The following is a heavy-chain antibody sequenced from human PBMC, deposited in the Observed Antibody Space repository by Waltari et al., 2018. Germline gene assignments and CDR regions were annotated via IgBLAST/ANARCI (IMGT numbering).Heavy chain of an antibody. Sequence: QVHLVQSGAEVKTPGASVKVSCKASGYTVTSNSFTWVRQAPGQGLEWMGWINAYNGNTNYAQKFQGRFTMTIDTSTTTAYMELRSLRSDDTAVYYCVRDGSGASFTFNYWGHGTLVTVSS. V-gene: IGHV1-18*01. D-gene: IGHD1-26*01. CDR1: GYTVTSNS. J-gene: IGHJ4*01. CDR2: INAYNGNT. CDR3: VRDGSGASFTFNY.